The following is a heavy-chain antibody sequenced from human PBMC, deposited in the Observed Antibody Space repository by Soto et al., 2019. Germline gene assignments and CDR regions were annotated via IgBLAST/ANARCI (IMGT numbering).Heavy chain of an antibody. V-gene: IGHV4-39*01. D-gene: IGHD3-22*01. CDR3: ARHVPRHYYRTSGYSTGSFDI. Sequence: PSETLSLTCTVSGGSISTNNYYWGWIRQPPGKGLEWIGSIYYSGGTYYNPSLKSRATISVDTSKNQFSLRLSSVTAADTAVYYCARHVPRHYYRTSGYSTGSFDIWGQGTMVT. J-gene: IGHJ3*02. CDR1: GGSISTNNYY. CDR2: IYYSGGT.